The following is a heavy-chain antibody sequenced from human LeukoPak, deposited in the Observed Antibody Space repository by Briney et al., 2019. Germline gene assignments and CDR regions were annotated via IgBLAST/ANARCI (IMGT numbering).Heavy chain of an antibody. CDR1: GYTFTSYA. Sequence: ASVKVSRKASGYTFTSYAVSWVRQAPGQGLEWMGWISAYSGDTNYAQNLQGRVSMTTDTSTSTAYMELRSLRSDDTAVYYCARDPLSSSWSTYYYGLDVWGQGTTVTVSS. V-gene: IGHV1-18*01. CDR2: ISAYSGDT. J-gene: IGHJ6*02. CDR3: ARDPLSSSWSTYYYGLDV. D-gene: IGHD6-13*01.